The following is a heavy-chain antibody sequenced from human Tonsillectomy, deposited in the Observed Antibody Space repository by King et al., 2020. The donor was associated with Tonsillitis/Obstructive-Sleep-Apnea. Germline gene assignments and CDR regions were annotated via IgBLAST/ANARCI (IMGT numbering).Heavy chain of an antibody. Sequence: TLKESGPTLVKPTQTLTLTCTFSGFSLTSSGVGVGWIRQPPGKSLEWLSVIYWEDDKRYIPSLKSRLTTTKDTSNNQVVLTMTNMDPVDTATYFCGHRPSARYFDYWGQGTLVTVSS. CDR1: GFSLTSSGVG. CDR3: GHRPSARYFDY. V-gene: IGHV2-5*02. J-gene: IGHJ4*02. CDR2: IYWEDDK.